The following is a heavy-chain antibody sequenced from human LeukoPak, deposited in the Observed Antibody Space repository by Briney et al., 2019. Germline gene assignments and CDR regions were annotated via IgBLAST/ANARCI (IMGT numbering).Heavy chain of an antibody. D-gene: IGHD3-16*02. Sequence: ASVKVSCKASGYTFTGYYMHWVRQAPGQGLEWMGWINPNSGGTNYAQKFQGRVTMTRDTSISTAYMELSRLRSDDTAVYYCARDREVEMITFGGVIVLRPFDYWGQGALVTVSS. CDR1: GYTFTGYY. J-gene: IGHJ4*02. CDR3: ARDREVEMITFGGVIVLRPFDY. V-gene: IGHV1-2*02. CDR2: INPNSGGT.